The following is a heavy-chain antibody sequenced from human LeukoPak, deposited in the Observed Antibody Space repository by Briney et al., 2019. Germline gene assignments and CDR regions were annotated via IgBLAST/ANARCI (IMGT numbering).Heavy chain of an antibody. CDR2: INTNTGNP. D-gene: IGHD6-19*01. CDR3: AKSPGIAVAGNTHDFDY. J-gene: IGHJ4*02. CDR1: GYTFTSYA. Sequence: GASVKVSCKASGYTFTSYAMNWVRQAPGQGLEWMGWINTNTGNPTYAQGFTGRFVFSLDTSVSTAYLQISSLKAEDTAVYYCAKSPGIAVAGNTHDFDYWGQGTLVTVSS. V-gene: IGHV7-4-1*02.